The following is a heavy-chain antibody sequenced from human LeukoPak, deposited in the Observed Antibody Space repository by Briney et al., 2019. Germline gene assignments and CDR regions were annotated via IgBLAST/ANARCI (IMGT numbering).Heavy chain of an antibody. D-gene: IGHD3-10*01. J-gene: IGHJ4*02. CDR2: INPNSGGT. V-gene: IGHV1-2*02. CDR3: ALAIGSGLYYFDY. Sequence: ASVKVSCKASGYTFTDYYLHWVRQAPGQGLEWMGWINPNSGGTNYAQKFQGRVTMTRDTSISTAYMELSRLRSDDTAVYYCALAIGSGLYYFDYWGQGTLVTVSS. CDR1: GYTFTDYY.